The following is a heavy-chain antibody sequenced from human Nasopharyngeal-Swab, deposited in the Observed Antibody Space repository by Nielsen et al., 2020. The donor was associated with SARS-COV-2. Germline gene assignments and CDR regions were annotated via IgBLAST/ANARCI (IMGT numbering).Heavy chain of an antibody. CDR3: ARDIGDYRSFAY. Sequence: VRQAPGQGLEWMGIINPKGGSTNYAQKFLGRITMTRDTPTTTVYMELSSLRSEDTAVYYCARDIGDYRSFAYWGQGTPVTVSS. J-gene: IGHJ4*02. V-gene: IGHV1-46*01. D-gene: IGHD4-17*01. CDR2: INPKGGST.